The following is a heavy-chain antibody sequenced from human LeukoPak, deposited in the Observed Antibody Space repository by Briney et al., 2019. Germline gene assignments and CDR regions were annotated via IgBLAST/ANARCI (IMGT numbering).Heavy chain of an antibody. D-gene: IGHD4-17*01. CDR2: INHSGSA. CDR3: ARQGASYGDYVWGYYYMDV. CDR1: GGSFSDYY. Sequence: PSQTLSLTCAVYGGSFSDYYCIWIRQSPGKGLEWIGQINHSGSANYNPSLKSRITISVDSSRNQFSLELTSVTAADTAVYYCARQGASYGDYVWGYYYMDVWGRGTTVIVSS. V-gene: IGHV4-34*01. J-gene: IGHJ6*03.